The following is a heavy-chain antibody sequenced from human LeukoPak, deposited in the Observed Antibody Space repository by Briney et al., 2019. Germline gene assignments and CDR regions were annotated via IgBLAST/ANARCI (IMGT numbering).Heavy chain of an antibody. CDR3: AREEDGGPNVDH. CDR2: INNDGSRK. V-gene: IGHV3-74*01. Sequence: GGSLRLSCAASGFTLTGYLVHWVRQAPGKGLVWVSRINNDGSRKNYADSVKGRFTISRDNARNTVYLQMNSLRAEDTAVYFCAREEDGGPNVDHWGQGTLVTVSS. D-gene: IGHD2-15*01. CDR1: GFTLTGYL. J-gene: IGHJ4*02.